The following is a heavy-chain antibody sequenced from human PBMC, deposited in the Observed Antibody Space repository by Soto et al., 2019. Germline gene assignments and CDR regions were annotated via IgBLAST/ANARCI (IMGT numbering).Heavy chain of an antibody. CDR2: VGPSGAST. J-gene: IGHJ4*02. Sequence: RRLSCAASGFAFGSYAMGWVRQAPGKGLEWVSSVGPSGASTKYADSVKGRFTVSRDIFKSTLYLHMSSLGAEDTALYFCAKLYYYDSTGYFRHFDNWGQGTLVTVSS. V-gene: IGHV3-23*01. D-gene: IGHD3-22*01. CDR3: AKLYYYDSTGYFRHFDN. CDR1: GFAFGSYA.